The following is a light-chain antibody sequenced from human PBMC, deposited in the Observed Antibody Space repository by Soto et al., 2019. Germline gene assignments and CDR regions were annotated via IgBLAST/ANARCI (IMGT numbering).Light chain of an antibody. J-gene: IGKJ1*01. V-gene: IGKV3D-20*02. CDR1: QSVSSSY. Sequence: EIVLTQSPGTLSLSPGERATLSCRASQSVSSSYLAWYQQKPGQAPRLLIYGASSRATGIPARFSGSGSGTDFTLTISNLEPEDFAVYYCQQHSHWPPWTFGQGTRVEIQ. CDR3: QQHSHWPPWT. CDR2: GAS.